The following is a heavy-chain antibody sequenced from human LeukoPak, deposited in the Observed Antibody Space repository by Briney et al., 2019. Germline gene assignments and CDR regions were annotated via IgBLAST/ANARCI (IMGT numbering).Heavy chain of an antibody. V-gene: IGHV1-2*06. CDR1: GYTFTGYY. CDR3: ARGPPSYDFWSGSYYMDV. J-gene: IGHJ6*03. CDR2: INPNSGGT. Sequence: ASVKVSCKASGYTFTGYYMHWVRQAPGQGLEWMGRINPNSGGTNYAQKFQGRVTMTRNTSISTAYMELSRLRSDDTAVYYCARGPPSYDFWSGSYYMDVWGKGTTVTVSS. D-gene: IGHD3-3*01.